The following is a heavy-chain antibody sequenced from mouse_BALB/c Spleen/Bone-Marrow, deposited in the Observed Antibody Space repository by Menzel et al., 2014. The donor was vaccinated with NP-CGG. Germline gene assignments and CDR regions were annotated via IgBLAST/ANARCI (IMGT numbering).Heavy chain of an antibody. J-gene: IGHJ3*01. CDR1: GFTFSSFG. Sequence: DVKLVESGGGLVQPGGSRKHSCAASGFTFSSFGMHWVRQAPEKGLEWVAYISSGSSTIYYADTVKGRFTISRDNPKNTLFLQMTSLRSEDTAMYYCARGGNFAWFAYWGQGTLVTVSA. V-gene: IGHV5-17*02. CDR2: ISSGSSTI. CDR3: ARGGNFAWFAY. D-gene: IGHD2-1*01.